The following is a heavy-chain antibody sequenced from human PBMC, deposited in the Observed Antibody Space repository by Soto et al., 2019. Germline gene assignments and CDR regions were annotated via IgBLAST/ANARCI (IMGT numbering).Heavy chain of an antibody. V-gene: IGHV3-7*01. Sequence: GGSLRLSCAASGFTFSSYWMSWVRQAPGKGLEWVANIKQDGSEKYYVDSVKGRFTISRDNAKNSLYLQMNSLRAEDTAVYYCARDFFGTASGWYVPRTDAFDIWGQGTMVTVSS. J-gene: IGHJ3*02. CDR3: ARDFFGTASGWYVPRTDAFDI. D-gene: IGHD6-19*01. CDR2: IKQDGSEK. CDR1: GFTFSSYW.